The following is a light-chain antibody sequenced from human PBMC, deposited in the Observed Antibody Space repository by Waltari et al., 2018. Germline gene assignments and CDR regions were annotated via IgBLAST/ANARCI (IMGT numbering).Light chain of an antibody. J-gene: IGLJ2*01. V-gene: IGLV1-40*01. CDR3: QSYDRSLSVRV. Sequence: QSELTQPPSVSGAPGQRVTISCTGSSSNIGAGYDVHWYQQLPGSAPKLLIYANIDRPSGVPDRFSGSKSGTSASLAITGLQAEDEADYYCQSYDRSLSVRVFGGGTKLTVL. CDR1: SSNIGAGYD. CDR2: ANI.